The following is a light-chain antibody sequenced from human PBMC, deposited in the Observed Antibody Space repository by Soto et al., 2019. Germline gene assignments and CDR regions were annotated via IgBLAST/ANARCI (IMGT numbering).Light chain of an antibody. CDR2: KAS. CDR3: QQYNSYPWT. V-gene: IGKV1-5*03. J-gene: IGKJ1*01. CDR1: ESISSW. Sequence: DIQMTQSPSTLSASVGDIVTITCRSSESISSWLAWYQQKPGKAPKLLIYKASSLESGVPPRFSGSGSGTEFTLTISSLQHEDSATYYCQQYNSYPWTFGQGTKVDI.